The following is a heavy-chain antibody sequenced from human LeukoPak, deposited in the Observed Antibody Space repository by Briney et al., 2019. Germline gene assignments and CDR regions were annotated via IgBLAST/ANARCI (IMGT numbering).Heavy chain of an antibody. CDR2: ISGSGGST. V-gene: IGHV3-23*01. Sequence: PGGSLRLSCAASGFTFSSYAMSWVRQAPGKGLEWVSAISGSGGSTYYADSVKGRFTISRDNSKNTLYLQMNSLRAEDTAVYYRAKDQAIAAAGPADYWGQGTLVTVSS. CDR3: AKDQAIAAAGPADY. J-gene: IGHJ4*02. CDR1: GFTFSSYA. D-gene: IGHD6-13*01.